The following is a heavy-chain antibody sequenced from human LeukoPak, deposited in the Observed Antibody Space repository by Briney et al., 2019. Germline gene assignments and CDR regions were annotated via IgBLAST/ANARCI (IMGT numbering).Heavy chain of an antibody. CDR3: AKDLNWGGR. Sequence: PGGSLRLSCAASGFTFSRDSMNWVRQAPGKGLEWVSYINGGGSPIFYADSVRGRFTISRDNAKNSLHLQMNSLRAEDTAVYYCAKDLNWGGRWGQGTLVTVSS. V-gene: IGHV3-48*01. CDR1: GFTFSRDS. J-gene: IGHJ4*02. D-gene: IGHD7-27*01. CDR2: INGGGSPI.